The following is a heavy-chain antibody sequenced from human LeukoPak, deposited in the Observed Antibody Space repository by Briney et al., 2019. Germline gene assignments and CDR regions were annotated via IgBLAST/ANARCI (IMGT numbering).Heavy chain of an antibody. Sequence: GGSLRLSCAASGFTFSSYGMHWVRQAPGKGLEWVAVISYDGSNKYYADSVKGRFTISRDNSKNTLYLQMNSRRAEDTAVYYCAKTWAAAGQWYYFDYWGQGTLVTVSS. CDR2: ISYDGSNK. CDR3: AKTWAAAGQWYYFDY. V-gene: IGHV3-30*18. D-gene: IGHD6-13*01. J-gene: IGHJ4*02. CDR1: GFTFSSYG.